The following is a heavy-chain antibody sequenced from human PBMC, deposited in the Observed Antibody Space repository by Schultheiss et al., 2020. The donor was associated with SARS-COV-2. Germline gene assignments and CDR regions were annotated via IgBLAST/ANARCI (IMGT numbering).Heavy chain of an antibody. CDR3: ARDMGGAYCGGDCRRGAFDI. CDR2: ISGSGGST. D-gene: IGHD2-21*02. V-gene: IGHV3-23*01. Sequence: GGSLRLSCAASGFTFSSYSMNWVRQAPGKGLEWVSAISGSGGSTYYADSVKGRFTISRDNSKNTLYLQMNSLRAEDTAVYYCARDMGGAYCGGDCRRGAFDIWGQGTMVTVSS. J-gene: IGHJ3*02. CDR1: GFTFSSYS.